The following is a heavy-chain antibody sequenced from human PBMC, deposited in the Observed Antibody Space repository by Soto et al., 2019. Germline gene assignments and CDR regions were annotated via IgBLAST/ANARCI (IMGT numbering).Heavy chain of an antibody. CDR3: ARHDMVRGVATFLFDY. CDR1: GGSISSSSYY. Sequence: PSETLSLTCTVSGGSISSSSYYWGWIRQPPGKGLEWIGSIYYSGSTYYNPSLKSRVTISVDTSKNQFSLKLSSVTAADTAVYYCARHDMVRGVATFLFDYWGQGTLVTVSS. D-gene: IGHD3-10*01. J-gene: IGHJ4*02. V-gene: IGHV4-39*01. CDR2: IYYSGST.